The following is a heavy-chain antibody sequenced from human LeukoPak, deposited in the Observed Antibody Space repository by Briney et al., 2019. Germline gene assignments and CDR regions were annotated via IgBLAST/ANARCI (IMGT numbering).Heavy chain of an antibody. Sequence: ASVKVSCKASGHTFTSYDINWVRQATGQGLEWMGWMNPNSGNTGYAQKFQGRVTITRNTSISTAYMELSSLRSEDTAVYYCARGQEWELIDYWGQGTLVTVSS. D-gene: IGHD1-26*01. CDR1: GHTFTSYD. CDR3: ARGQEWELIDY. V-gene: IGHV1-8*03. CDR2: MNPNSGNT. J-gene: IGHJ4*02.